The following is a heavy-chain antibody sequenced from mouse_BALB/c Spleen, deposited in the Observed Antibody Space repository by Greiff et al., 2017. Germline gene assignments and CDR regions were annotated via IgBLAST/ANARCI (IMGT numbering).Heavy chain of an antibody. CDR3: ARELRWFDY. V-gene: IGHV3-6*02. D-gene: IGHD1-1*01. CDR2: ISYDGSN. J-gene: IGHJ2*01. Sequence: EVQLQESGPGLVKPSQSLSLTCSVTGYSITSGYYWNWIRQFPGNKLEWMGYISYDGSNNYNPSLKNRISITRDTSKNQFFLKLNSVTTEDTATYYCARELRWFDYWGQGTTLTVSS. CDR1: GYSITSGYY.